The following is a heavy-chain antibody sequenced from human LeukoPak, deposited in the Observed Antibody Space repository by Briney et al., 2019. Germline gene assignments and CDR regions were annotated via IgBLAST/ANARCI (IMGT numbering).Heavy chain of an antibody. V-gene: IGHV3-74*01. CDR1: GFTFSSYS. CDR2: IESDGSRT. CDR3: ARDTYYYNSSAFYHYYYGMDV. Sequence: GGSLRLSCAASGFTFSSYSMNWVRQAPGKGLEWVSRIESDGSRTRYADSVKGRFTISRDNAKNTLYLQMNSLSAEDTAVYYCARDTYYYNSSAFYHYYYGMDVWGQGTTVTVSS. D-gene: IGHD3-22*01. J-gene: IGHJ6*02.